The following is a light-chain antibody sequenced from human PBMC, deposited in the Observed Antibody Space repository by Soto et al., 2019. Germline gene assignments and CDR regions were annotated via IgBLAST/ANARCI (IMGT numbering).Light chain of an antibody. CDR1: QIVSDNY. Sequence: DMVMTQSSSTPCVSTGERATLSCRASQIVSDNYLAWYQQKPGQAPRLLIYDASKGATGIPARFSGSGFGTDFTLTISSLEPEDFAVYYCQQRSKWRTFGQGTKVDIK. CDR3: QQRSKWRT. J-gene: IGKJ1*01. V-gene: IGKV3-11*01. CDR2: DAS.